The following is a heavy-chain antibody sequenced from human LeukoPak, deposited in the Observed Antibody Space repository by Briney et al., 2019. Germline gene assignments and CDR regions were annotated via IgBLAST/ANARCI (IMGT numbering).Heavy chain of an antibody. D-gene: IGHD6-19*01. Sequence: GGSLRLSCAASGFTFSSYWMHWVRQAPGKGLVWVSRINSDGSSTSYADSVKGRFTISRDNAKNTLYLQMNSLRAGDTAMYYCARAGSGWYYFDYWGQGTLVTVSS. CDR3: ARAGSGWYYFDY. CDR2: INSDGSST. J-gene: IGHJ4*02. V-gene: IGHV3-74*01. CDR1: GFTFSSYW.